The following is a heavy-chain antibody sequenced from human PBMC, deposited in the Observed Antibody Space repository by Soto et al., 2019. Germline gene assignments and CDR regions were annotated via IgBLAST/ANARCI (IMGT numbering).Heavy chain of an antibody. CDR2: ISSSGSTI. J-gene: IGHJ6*03. D-gene: IGHD4-17*01. Sequence: QVQLVESGGGLVKPGGSLRLSCAASGFTFSDYYMSWIRQAPGKGLEWVSYISSSGSTIYYADSVKGRFTISRDNAKNSLYLQMNSLRAEDAAVYYCARPYGGTRPRGKYYYYYMDVWGKGTTVTVSS. CDR1: GFTFSDYY. V-gene: IGHV3-11*01. CDR3: ARPYGGTRPRGKYYYYYMDV.